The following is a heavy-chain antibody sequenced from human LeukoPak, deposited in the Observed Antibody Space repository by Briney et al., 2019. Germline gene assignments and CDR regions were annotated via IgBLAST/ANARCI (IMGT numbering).Heavy chain of an antibody. CDR2: IIPIFGTA. Sequence: ASVKVSCKASGGTFSSYAISWVRQAPGQGLEWMGGIIPIFGTANYAQKFQGRVTITADESTSTAYMELSSLRSEDTAVYYCASGTGYCSGGSCYSYWFDPWGQGTLVTVSS. CDR1: GGTFSSYA. V-gene: IGHV1-69*13. D-gene: IGHD2-15*01. J-gene: IGHJ5*02. CDR3: ASGTGYCSGGSCYSYWFDP.